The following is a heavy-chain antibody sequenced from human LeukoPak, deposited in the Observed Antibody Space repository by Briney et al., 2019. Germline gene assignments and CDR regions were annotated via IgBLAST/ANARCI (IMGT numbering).Heavy chain of an antibody. D-gene: IGHD6-13*01. Sequence: GGSLRLSCAASGFTFSTYSMNWVRQAPGKGLEWLSYISSSSSTIYYADSVKGRFTISRDNAKNSLDLQMNSLRAEDTAVYYCARASSAAADLDYWGQGTLVTVSS. CDR3: ARASSAAADLDY. CDR1: GFTFSTYS. J-gene: IGHJ4*02. V-gene: IGHV3-48*01. CDR2: ISSSSSTI.